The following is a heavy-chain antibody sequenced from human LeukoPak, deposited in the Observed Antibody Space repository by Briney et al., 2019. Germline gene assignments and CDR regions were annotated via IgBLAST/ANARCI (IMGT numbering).Heavy chain of an antibody. CDR1: GGSISSGDYS. D-gene: IGHD2-15*01. V-gene: IGHV4-30-4*01. Sequence: SETLSLTCTVSGGSISSGDYSWSWIRQPPGKGLEWIGYIYYSGSTYHNPSLKSRFTISVDTSKNQFSLKLSSVTAADTAVYYCASVKTYCSGGSCYWFDPWGQGTLVTVSS. CDR3: ASVKTYCSGGSCYWFDP. J-gene: IGHJ5*02. CDR2: IYYSGST.